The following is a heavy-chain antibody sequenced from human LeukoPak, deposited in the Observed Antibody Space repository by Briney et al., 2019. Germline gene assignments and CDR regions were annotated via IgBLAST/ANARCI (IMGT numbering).Heavy chain of an antibody. CDR2: IYYSGST. Sequence: SETLSLTCAVSGGSISSSSYYWGWIRQPPGKGLEWIGSIYYSGSTYYNPSLKSRVTISVDTSKNQFSLKLSSVTAADTAVYYCARARGEYDYVWGSYRPYYFDYWGQGTLVTVSS. D-gene: IGHD3-16*02. CDR3: ARARGEYDYVWGSYRPYYFDY. J-gene: IGHJ4*02. V-gene: IGHV4-39*07. CDR1: GGSISSSSYY.